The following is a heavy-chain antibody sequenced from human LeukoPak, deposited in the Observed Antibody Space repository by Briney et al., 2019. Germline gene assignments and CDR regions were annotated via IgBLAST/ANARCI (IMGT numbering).Heavy chain of an antibody. CDR1: GGSFSGYY. Sequence: PSEXLSLTCAVYGGSFSGYYWSWLRQPPGKGLEWIGEINHSGSTNYNPSLTSRVTISVDTSKNQFSLKLSSVTAADTAVYYCARKWFFDYWGQGTLVTVSS. V-gene: IGHV4-34*01. CDR2: INHSGST. D-gene: IGHD2-8*01. CDR3: ARKWFFDY. J-gene: IGHJ4*02.